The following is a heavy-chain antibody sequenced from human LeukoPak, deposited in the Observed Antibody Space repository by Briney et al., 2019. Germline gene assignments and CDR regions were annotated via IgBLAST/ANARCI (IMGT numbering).Heavy chain of an antibody. CDR1: GGSISNYY. V-gene: IGHV4-59*01. Sequence: PSETLSLTCTVSGGSISNYYWSWIRQPPGKGLEWIGYIYNSGSTNYNPPLESRVTMSTDTSKNLFPQRLTSGAAADTAVYYCARRRSDTMNHWFAPGGQGTLVIVSS. CDR2: IYNSGST. D-gene: IGHD1-14*01. CDR3: ARRRSDTMNHWFAP. J-gene: IGHJ5*02.